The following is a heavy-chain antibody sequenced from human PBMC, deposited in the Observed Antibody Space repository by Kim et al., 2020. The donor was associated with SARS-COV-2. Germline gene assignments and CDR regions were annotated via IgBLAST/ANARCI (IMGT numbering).Heavy chain of an antibody. CDR3: ARHGSGWYVDY. V-gene: IGHV4-39*01. CDR1: GGSISSSSYY. Sequence: SETLSLTCTVSGGSISSSSYYWGWIRQPPGKGLEWIGSIYYSGSTYYNPSLKSRVTISVDTSKNQFSLKLSSVTAADTAVYYCARHGSGWYVDYWGQGTLVTVPS. D-gene: IGHD6-19*01. CDR2: IYYSGST. J-gene: IGHJ4*02.